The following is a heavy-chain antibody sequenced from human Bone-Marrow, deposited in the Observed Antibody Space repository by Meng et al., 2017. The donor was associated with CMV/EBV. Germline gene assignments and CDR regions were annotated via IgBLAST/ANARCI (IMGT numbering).Heavy chain of an antibody. V-gene: IGHV1-69*05. CDR1: GYTFTSYY. CDR2: IIPIFGTA. CDR3: ADTGDPYSGSYYFDY. Sequence: SVKVSCKASGYTFTSYYMHWVRQAPGQGLEWMGGIIPIFGTANYAQKFQGRVTITTDESTSTAYMELSSLRSEDTAVYYCADTGDPYSGSYYFDYWGQGTLVTVSS. D-gene: IGHD1-26*01. J-gene: IGHJ4*02.